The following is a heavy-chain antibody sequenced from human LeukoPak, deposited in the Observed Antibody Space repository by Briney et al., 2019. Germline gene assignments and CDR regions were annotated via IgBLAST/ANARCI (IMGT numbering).Heavy chain of an antibody. CDR2: INPSGGST. Sequence: ASVNVSCKPSGYTFTSYGISWVRQAPGQGREWMGIINPSGGSTSYAQKFQGRVTMTRDTSTSTVYMELSSLRSEDTAVYYCARGWFDPWGQGTLVTVSS. J-gene: IGHJ5*02. CDR1: GYTFTSYG. V-gene: IGHV1-46*01. CDR3: ARGWFDP.